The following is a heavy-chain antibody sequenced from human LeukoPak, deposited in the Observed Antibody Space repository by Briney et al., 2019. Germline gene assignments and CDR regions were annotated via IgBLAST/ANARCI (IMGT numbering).Heavy chain of an antibody. J-gene: IGHJ4*02. D-gene: IGHD3-22*01. V-gene: IGHV3-23*01. CDR3: AKSATYYYDSSGYYDY. CDR2: TSGGGSST. Sequence: PGGSLRLSCVASGITFSDYAMSWVRQAPGKGLEWVSGTSGGGSSTYYADSVKGRFSIYRDNSKNTLYLQMSSLRAEDTAVYYCAKSATYYYDSSGYYDYWGQGTLVTVSS. CDR1: GITFSDYA.